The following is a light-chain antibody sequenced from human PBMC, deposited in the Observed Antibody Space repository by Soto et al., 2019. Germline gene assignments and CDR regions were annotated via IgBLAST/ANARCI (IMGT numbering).Light chain of an antibody. CDR3: HLYGSSLT. J-gene: IGKJ4*01. CDR2: GAS. V-gene: IGKV3-20*01. CDR1: QSVSSY. Sequence: EIVLTQSPATLSLSPGERATLSCRASQSVSSYLAWYQQKPGQAPRLLIYGASSRATGIPDRFSGSGSGTDLTLTISRLEPEDFAVYYCHLYGSSLTFGGGTKVDIK.